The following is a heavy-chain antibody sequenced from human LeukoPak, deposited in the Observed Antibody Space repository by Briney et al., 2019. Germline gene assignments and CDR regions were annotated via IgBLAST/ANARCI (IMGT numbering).Heavy chain of an antibody. CDR1: GGSISSYY. V-gene: IGHV4-59*01. Sequence: SETLSLTCTVSGGSISSYYWSWIRQPPGKGLEWIGYIYSGSTNYNPSLKSRVTISVDTSKNQFSVKLRPVTAADTAVYYCASGAPYYDIFTGYQGFDYWGQGTLVTVSS. CDR3: ASGAPYYDIFTGYQGFDY. J-gene: IGHJ4*02. CDR2: IYSGST. D-gene: IGHD3-9*01.